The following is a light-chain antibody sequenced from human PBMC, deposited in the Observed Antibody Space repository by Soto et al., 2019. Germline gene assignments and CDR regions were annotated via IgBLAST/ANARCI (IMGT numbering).Light chain of an antibody. J-gene: IGKJ1*01. CDR2: DAS. CDR3: HQYGCLGT. CDR1: QTVSSSF. V-gene: IGKV3-20*01. Sequence: EIVFTQSPGTLSLSPGERATLSCRTSQTVSSSFLAWYQQTPGQAPRLLIYDASITTTDTPGRFTGSGSGTDLTLTISRLEPEDFAVYYCHQYGCLGTFGQGTKVDIK.